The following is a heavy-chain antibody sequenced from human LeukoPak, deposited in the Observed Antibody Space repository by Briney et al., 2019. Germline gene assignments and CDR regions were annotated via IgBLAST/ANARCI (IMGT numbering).Heavy chain of an antibody. CDR1: GYSFTSYW. J-gene: IGHJ4*02. D-gene: IGHD5-18*01. V-gene: IGHV5-10-1*01. CDR2: IDPSDFYN. CDR3: ARQSSGYSSNSDY. Sequence: GESLRISCKGSGYSFTSYWISWVRQMPGKGLEWMGRIDPSDFYNNYSPSFQGHVTISADKSITTAYLQWSSLKASDTAIYYCARQSSGYSSNSDYWGQGTLVTVSS.